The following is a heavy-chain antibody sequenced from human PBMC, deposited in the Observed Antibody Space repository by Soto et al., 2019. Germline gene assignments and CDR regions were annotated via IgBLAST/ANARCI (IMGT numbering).Heavy chain of an antibody. V-gene: IGHV1-69*01. Sequence: QVQLVQSGAEVKKPGSSVKVSCKTSGGTFSSYAISWVRQAPGQGLEWMGGIIPIFGTANYAQKFQGRVTSTADESTSTAYMELSSLRSEDTDVYYCARAATVGYYFDYWGQGTLVTVSS. CDR2: IIPIFGTA. D-gene: IGHD1-1*01. J-gene: IGHJ4*02. CDR1: GGTFSSYA. CDR3: ARAATVGYYFDY.